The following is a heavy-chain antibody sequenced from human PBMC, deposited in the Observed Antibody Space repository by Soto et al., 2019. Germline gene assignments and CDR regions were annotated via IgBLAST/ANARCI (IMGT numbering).Heavy chain of an antibody. V-gene: IGHV4-39*07. D-gene: IGHD3-3*01. CDR1: GGSISSGDYY. Sequence: SETLSLTCTVSGGSISSGDYYWSWIRQPPGKGLEWIGEINHSGSTNYNPSLKSRVTISVHTSKNQFSLKLSSVTAADTAVYYCARARKGSGSDYYYHYGMDVWGKGTTVTVS. J-gene: IGHJ6*04. CDR2: INHSGST. CDR3: ARARKGSGSDYYYHYGMDV.